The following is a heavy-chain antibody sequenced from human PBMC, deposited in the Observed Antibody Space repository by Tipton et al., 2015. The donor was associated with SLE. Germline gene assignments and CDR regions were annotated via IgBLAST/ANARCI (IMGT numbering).Heavy chain of an antibody. CDR3: AGGSSGGAVNWFDP. V-gene: IGHV1-69*05. Sequence: QSGAEVKKPGASVKVSCKASGYTFDSYYMHWVRQAPGQGLEWMGGIIPIFDTANYAQKFQGRVTITTDESTSTAYMELSSLKASDTAMYYCAGGSSGGAVNWFDPWGQGTLVTVSS. D-gene: IGHD6-19*01. J-gene: IGHJ5*02. CDR2: IIPIFDTA. CDR1: GYTFDSYY.